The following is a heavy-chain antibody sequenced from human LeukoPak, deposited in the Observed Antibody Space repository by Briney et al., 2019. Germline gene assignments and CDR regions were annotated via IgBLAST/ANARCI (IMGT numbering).Heavy chain of an antibody. CDR3: ARGILDY. Sequence: PSETLSLTCAVYGGSFSGYYWTWIRQPPGKGLEWIGEINHSGSTNYNPSLKSRVTTSVDTSKNQFSLKLSSVTAADTAAYYCARGILDYWGQGTLVTVSS. CDR2: INHSGST. CDR1: GGSFSGYY. J-gene: IGHJ4*02. V-gene: IGHV4-34*01.